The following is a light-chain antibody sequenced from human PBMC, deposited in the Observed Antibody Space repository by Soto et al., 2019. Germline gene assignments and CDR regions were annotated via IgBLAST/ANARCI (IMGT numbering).Light chain of an antibody. CDR2: GTS. CDR3: QQYHNSPLT. J-gene: IGKJ1*01. V-gene: IGKV3-20*01. Sequence: EIVLTQSPGTLSLSPGERATLSCRASQSLSSSYLAWYQQKPGQAPRLLIYGTSIRATGIPDRFSGSGSGTDFTLTITRLEPEDFAVYYCQQYHNSPLTFGQGTKVEIK. CDR1: QSLSSSY.